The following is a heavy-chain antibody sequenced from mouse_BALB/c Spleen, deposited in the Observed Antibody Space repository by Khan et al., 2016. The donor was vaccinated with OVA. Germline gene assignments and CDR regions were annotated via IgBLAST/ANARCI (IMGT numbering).Heavy chain of an antibody. V-gene: IGHV1-5*01. J-gene: IGHJ3*01. CDR1: GYSFTSYL. CDR2: IFPGNSDT. Sequence: EVQLQQSGTVLARPGASVKMSCKASGYSFTSYLIHWVKQRPGQGLAWIGDIFPGNSDTSYNQKFKDKATLTAGTSASTAYMELSNLTNEDSAVDNCTRGGDSSFAYWSQGTLVTVSA. D-gene: IGHD1-3*01. CDR3: TRGGDSSFAY.